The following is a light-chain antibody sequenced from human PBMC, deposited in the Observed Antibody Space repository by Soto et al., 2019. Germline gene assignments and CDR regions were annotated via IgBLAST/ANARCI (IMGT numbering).Light chain of an antibody. Sequence: DIVMTQSPDSLAVSLGERATINCKSSQSVLYSSNNNNYLAWDQQKPGHPPKLLIYWASTLEYGVPDRFSGSGSGTDFTLTISSLQAEDVAVYYCQQYYSTPSWTFGQGTKVEIK. CDR3: QQYYSTPSWT. V-gene: IGKV4-1*01. CDR2: WAS. CDR1: QSVLYSSNNNNY. J-gene: IGKJ1*01.